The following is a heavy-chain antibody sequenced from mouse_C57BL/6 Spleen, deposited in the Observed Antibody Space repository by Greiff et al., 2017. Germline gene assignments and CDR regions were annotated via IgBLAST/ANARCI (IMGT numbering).Heavy chain of an antibody. V-gene: IGHV1-26*01. CDR1: GYTFTDYY. D-gene: IGHD2-4*01. Sequence: VQLQQSGPELVKPGASVKISCKASGYTFTDYYMNWVKQSHGKSLEWIGDINPNNGGTSYNQKFKGKATLTVDKSSSTAYMELRSLTSEDSAVYYCARSVYDYDEGDYWGPGTSVTVSS. CDR2: INPNNGGT. CDR3: ARSVYDYDEGDY. J-gene: IGHJ4*01.